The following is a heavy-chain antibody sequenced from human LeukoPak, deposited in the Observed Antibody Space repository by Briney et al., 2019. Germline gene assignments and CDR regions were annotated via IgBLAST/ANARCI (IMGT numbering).Heavy chain of an antibody. J-gene: IGHJ4*02. D-gene: IGHD5-24*01. V-gene: IGHV3-30*02. Sequence: GGSLRLSCAASGFTFSSYGMHWVRQAPGKGLEWVAFIRYDGSNKYYADSVKGRFTISRDNSKNTVYLQMNSVRAEDTAVYYCARGAARMVEMATIISFEYWGQGTLVTVSS. CDR3: ARGAARMVEMATIISFEY. CDR2: IRYDGSNK. CDR1: GFTFSSYG.